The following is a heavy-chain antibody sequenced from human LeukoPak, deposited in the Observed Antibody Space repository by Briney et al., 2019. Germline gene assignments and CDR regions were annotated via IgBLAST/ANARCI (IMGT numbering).Heavy chain of an antibody. CDR2: MNPNSGNT. J-gene: IGHJ4*02. D-gene: IGHD6-13*01. Sequence: ASVKVSCKASGYTFTSYDINWVRQATGQGLEWMGWMNPNSGNTGYAQKFQGRVTMTRNTSISTAYMELSSLRSEDTAVYYCARGEPALRAAAGEFDYWGQGTLVTVSS. CDR3: ARGEPALRAAAGEFDY. V-gene: IGHV1-8*01. CDR1: GYTFTSYD.